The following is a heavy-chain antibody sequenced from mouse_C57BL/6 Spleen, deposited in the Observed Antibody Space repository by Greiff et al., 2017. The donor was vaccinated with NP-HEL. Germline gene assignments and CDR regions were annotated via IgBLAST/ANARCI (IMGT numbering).Heavy chain of an antibody. CDR1: GFSFTTYA. V-gene: IGHV10-1*01. Sequence: EVKLMESGGGLVQPKGSLKLSCAASGFSFTTYAMNWVRQAPGKGLEWVGRIRSKSNNYATYYADSVKDRFTISRDDSESMLYLQMNNLKTEDTAMDYCVSPPDYDYESLGFAYWGQGTLVTVSA. J-gene: IGHJ3*01. CDR2: IRSKSNNYAT. CDR3: VSPPDYDYESLGFAY. D-gene: IGHD2-4*01.